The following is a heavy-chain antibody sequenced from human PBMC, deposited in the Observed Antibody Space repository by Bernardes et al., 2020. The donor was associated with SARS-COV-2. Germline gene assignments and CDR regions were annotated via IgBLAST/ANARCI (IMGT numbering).Heavy chain of an antibody. J-gene: IGHJ4*02. V-gene: IGHV4-34*01. D-gene: IGHD3-22*01. CDR2: VNHSGST. Sequence: SETLSLTCAVYGGSFNDYSWTWIRQAPGKGLEWIGEVNHSGSTKYNPSPSSRVTISLDTSKNQFSLKLSSVTAADTAVYYCARGASGVNMILVVIGFSYYFDYWGQGTLVTVSS. CDR3: ARGASGVNMILVVIGFSYYFDY. CDR1: GGSFNDYS.